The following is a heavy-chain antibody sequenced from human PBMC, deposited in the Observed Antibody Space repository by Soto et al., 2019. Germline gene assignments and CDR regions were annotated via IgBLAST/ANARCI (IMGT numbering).Heavy chain of an antibody. J-gene: IGHJ6*02. Sequence: EVQLVESGEGLVQPGGSLRLSCAASGFTFSSYAMHWVRQAPGKGLEYVSAISSNGGSTYYADSVKGRFTISRDNSKNTLYLQMGSIRAEDMAVYYCARADDSSGNYYYYGMDVWGQGTTVTVSS. CDR2: ISSNGGST. CDR3: ARADDSSGNYYYYGMDV. V-gene: IGHV3-64*02. CDR1: GFTFSSYA. D-gene: IGHD3-22*01.